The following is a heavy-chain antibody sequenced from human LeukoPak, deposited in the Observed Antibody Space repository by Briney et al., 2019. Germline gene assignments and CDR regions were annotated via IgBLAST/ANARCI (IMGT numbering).Heavy chain of an antibody. CDR2: IYHSGST. CDR1: GGSISSSNW. J-gene: IGHJ4*02. V-gene: IGHV4-4*02. D-gene: IGHD6-19*01. Sequence: TSSETLSLTCAVSGGSISSSNWWSWVRQPPGKGLEWIGEIYHSGSTNYNLSLKSRVTISVDKSKNQFSLKLSSVTAADTAVYYCARVGGYSSGWYHFDYWGQGTLVTVSS. CDR3: ARVGGYSSGWYHFDY.